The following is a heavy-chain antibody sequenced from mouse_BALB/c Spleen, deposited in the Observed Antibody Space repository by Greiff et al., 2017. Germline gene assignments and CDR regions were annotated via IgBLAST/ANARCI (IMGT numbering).Heavy chain of an antibody. CDR1: GYTFSSYW. Sequence: QVQLQQSGAELMKPGASVKISCKATGYTFSSYWIEWVKQRPGHGLEWIGEILPGSGSTNYNEKFKGKATFTADTSSNTAYMQLSSLTSDDSAVYYCARRTLTPYFDYGGQGTTLTVSS. V-gene: IGHV1-9*01. CDR3: ARRTLTPYFDY. J-gene: IGHJ2*01. CDR2: ILPGSGST.